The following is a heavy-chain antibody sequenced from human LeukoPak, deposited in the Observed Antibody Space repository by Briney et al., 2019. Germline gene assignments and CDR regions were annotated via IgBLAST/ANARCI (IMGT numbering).Heavy chain of an antibody. CDR3: ARDHSSSWSNLDY. CDR2: IWYDGSNK. Sequence: GGSRRLSCAAAGFTFSSDCMHWVRHPPGEGLEWVAVIWYDGSNKYYTHSVKGRFTISRDNSKNTLYLQMNSLRAEDTAVYYCARDHSSSWSNLDYWGQGTLVTVSS. J-gene: IGHJ4*02. V-gene: IGHV3-33*01. CDR1: GFTFSSDC. D-gene: IGHD6-13*01.